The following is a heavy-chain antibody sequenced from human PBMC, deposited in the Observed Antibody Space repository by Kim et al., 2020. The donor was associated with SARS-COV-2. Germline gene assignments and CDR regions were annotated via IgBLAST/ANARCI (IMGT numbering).Heavy chain of an antibody. V-gene: IGHV3-7*03. CDR2: IKQDGSEK. CDR3: ARDGGTSCYGSCYYYYYGMDV. CDR1: GFTFSSYW. Sequence: GGSLRLSCAASGFTFSSYWMSWVRQAPGKGLEWVANIKQDGSEKYYVDSVKGRFTISRDNAKNSLYLQMNSLRAEDTAVYYCARDGGTSCYGSCYYYYYGMDVWGQGTTVTVSS. J-gene: IGHJ6*02. D-gene: IGHD2-2*01.